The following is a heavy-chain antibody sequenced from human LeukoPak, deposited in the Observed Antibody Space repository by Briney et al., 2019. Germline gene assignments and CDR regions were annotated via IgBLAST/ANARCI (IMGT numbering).Heavy chain of an antibody. D-gene: IGHD3-10*01. CDR2: ISNNADTT. CDR3: VKGWVRGVMNY. CDR1: GFAFTSYS. Sequence: GSLSLSYSASGFAFTSYSMYWVRQAPGKGLEYVSAISNNADTTYYADSVKGRFTISRDNSKNTLYLQMSSLRAEDTAVYSCVKGWVRGVMNYWGQGTLVTVSS. J-gene: IGHJ4*02. V-gene: IGHV3-64D*06.